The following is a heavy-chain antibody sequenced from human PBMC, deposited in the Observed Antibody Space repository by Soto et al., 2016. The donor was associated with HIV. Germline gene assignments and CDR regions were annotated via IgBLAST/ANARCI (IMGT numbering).Heavy chain of an antibody. CDR2: ISSSSSTI. D-gene: IGHD6-13*01. J-gene: IGHJ4*02. CDR3: ARGAAAAPIDY. Sequence: EVQLVESGGGLVQPGGSLRLSCAASGFTFSSYSMNWVRQAPGKGLEWVSYISSSSSTIYYADSVKGRFTISRDNAKNSLYLQMNSLRAEDTAVYYCARGAAAAPIDYWAREPWSPSPQ. V-gene: IGHV3-48*04. CDR1: GFTFSSYS.